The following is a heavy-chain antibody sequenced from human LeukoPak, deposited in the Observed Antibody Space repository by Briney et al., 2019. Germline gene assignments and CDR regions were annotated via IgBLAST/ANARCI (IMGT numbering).Heavy chain of an antibody. CDR3: ARGPSYSPTTVDY. CDR1: GYTFTGYY. CDR2: INPNSGGT. V-gene: IGHV1-2*02. D-gene: IGHD1-14*01. Sequence: ASVKVSCKASGYTFTGYYMNWVRQAPGQGLEWLGWINPNSGGTNYAQKFQGRVTMTRDTSISTAYMELSRLRSDDTAVYYCARGPSYSPTTVDYWGQGTLVTVSS. J-gene: IGHJ4*02.